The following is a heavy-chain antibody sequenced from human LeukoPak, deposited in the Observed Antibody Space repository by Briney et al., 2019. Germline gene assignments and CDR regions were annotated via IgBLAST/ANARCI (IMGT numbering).Heavy chain of an antibody. CDR3: ARDLKGYSSSGGVDF. J-gene: IGHJ4*02. V-gene: IGHV3-48*01. CDR1: GFTFSSYS. D-gene: IGHD6-13*01. Sequence: PGGSLRLSCASSGFTFSSYSMNWARQAPGKGLEWVSYISSSGTTISYADSVKGRFTISRDSTRNSLYLQMNSLRVEDTAIYYCARDLKGYSSSGGVDFWGQGTLVTVSS. CDR2: ISSSGTTI.